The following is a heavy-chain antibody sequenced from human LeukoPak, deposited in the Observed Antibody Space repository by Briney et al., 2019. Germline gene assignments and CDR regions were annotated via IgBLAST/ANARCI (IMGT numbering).Heavy chain of an antibody. CDR1: GYTFSKYT. CDR2: ISAYTGNT. CDR3: ANNIVVAGTPDY. V-gene: IGHV1-18*01. J-gene: IGHJ4*02. D-gene: IGHD6-19*01. Sequence: ASVKVSCKASGYTFSKYTITWVRRAPGQGLEWMGWISAYTGNTNYAQKFQGRVTMTTDTSTSTAYMELRSLRGDDTAVYYCANNIVVAGTPDYWGQGTLVTVSS.